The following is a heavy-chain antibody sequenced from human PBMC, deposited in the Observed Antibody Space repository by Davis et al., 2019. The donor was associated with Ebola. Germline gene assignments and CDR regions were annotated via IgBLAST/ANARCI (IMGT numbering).Heavy chain of an antibody. CDR3: ARGTDDYNPGGYFDS. Sequence: KVSCKDSENIFTSYWIGWVRQRPGKGLECMGIIFPGDSDTRYSPSFQGQVTISADKSISTSYLQWSSLKASDTATYYCARGTDDYNPGGYFDSWGQGTLVTVSS. CDR2: IFPGDSDT. J-gene: IGHJ4*02. CDR1: ENIFTSYW. D-gene: IGHD5-24*01. V-gene: IGHV5-51*01.